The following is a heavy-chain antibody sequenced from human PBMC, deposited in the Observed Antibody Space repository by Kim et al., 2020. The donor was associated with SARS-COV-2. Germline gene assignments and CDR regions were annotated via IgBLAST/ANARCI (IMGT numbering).Heavy chain of an antibody. CDR2: IHHSGSI. D-gene: IGHD3-9*01. CDR1: GRSITSDDW. J-gene: IGHJ4*02. Sequence: SETLSLTCAVSGRSITSDDWWCWVRHPPGKGLEGVGEIHHSGSINYKSSLRSRVTLLVDTSKNQISLRLTSVSAADTAVYYCARLPFDWSRCYFDNWGRG. CDR3: ARLPFDWSRCYFDN. V-gene: IGHV4-4*02.